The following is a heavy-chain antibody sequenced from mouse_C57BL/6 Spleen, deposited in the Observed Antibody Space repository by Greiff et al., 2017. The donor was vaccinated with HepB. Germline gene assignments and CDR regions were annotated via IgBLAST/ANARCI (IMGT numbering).Heavy chain of an antibody. D-gene: IGHD1-1*01. CDR3: ARDGGSSYDWYFDV. Sequence: VQLKESGGGLVKPGGSLKLSCAASGFTFSDYGMHWVRQAPEKGLEWVAYISSGSSTIYYADTVKGRFTISRDNAKNTLFLQMTSLRSEDTAMYYCARDGGSSYDWYFDVWGTGTTVTVSS. V-gene: IGHV5-17*01. CDR2: ISSGSSTI. CDR1: GFTFSDYG. J-gene: IGHJ1*03.